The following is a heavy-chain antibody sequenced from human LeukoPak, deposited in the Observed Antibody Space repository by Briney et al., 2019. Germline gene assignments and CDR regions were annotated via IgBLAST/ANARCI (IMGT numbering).Heavy chain of an antibody. CDR2: INPNSGGT. V-gene: IGHV1-2*02. D-gene: IGHD3-10*01. J-gene: IGHJ4*02. Sequence: ASVKVSYKASGYTFTSYDINWVRQAPGQGPEWMGWINPNSGGTNYAQKFQGRVTMTRDTSISTAYMELSRLRSDDTAVYYCARVRFDYGSGSYIFDYWGQGTLVTVSS. CDR3: ARVRFDYGSGSYIFDY. CDR1: GYTFTSYD.